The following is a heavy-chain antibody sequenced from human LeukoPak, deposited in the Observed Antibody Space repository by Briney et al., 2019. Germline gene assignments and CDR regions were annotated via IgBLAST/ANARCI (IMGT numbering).Heavy chain of an antibody. CDR2: MNPNSGNT. D-gene: IGHD3-10*01. J-gene: IGHJ6*03. CDR1: GYTFTSYD. V-gene: IGHV1-8*01. CDR3: ARDRQITMVRGVISYYYYYMDV. Sequence: ASVKVSCKASGYTFTSYDINWVRQATGQGLEWMGWMNPNSGNTGYAQKFQGRVTMTRNTSISTAYMELSSLRSEDTAVYYCARDRQITMVRGVISYYYYYMDVWGKGTTVTASS.